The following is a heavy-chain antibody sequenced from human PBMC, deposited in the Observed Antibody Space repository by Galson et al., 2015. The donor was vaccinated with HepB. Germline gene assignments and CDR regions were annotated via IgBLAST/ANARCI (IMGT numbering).Heavy chain of an antibody. CDR3: ARDFFMTTGLGAPY. J-gene: IGHJ4*02. Sequence: SLRLSCAASGFTFSSYSMNWVRQAPGKGLEWVSSSSSSSSYIYYADSVKGRFTISRDNAKNSLYLQMNSLRAEDTAVYYCARDFFMTTGLGAPYWGQGTLVTVSS. V-gene: IGHV3-21*01. CDR1: GFTFSSYS. CDR2: SSSSSSYI. D-gene: IGHD4-17*01.